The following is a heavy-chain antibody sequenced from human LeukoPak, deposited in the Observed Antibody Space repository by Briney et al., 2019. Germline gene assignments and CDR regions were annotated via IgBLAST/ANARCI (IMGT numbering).Heavy chain of an antibody. D-gene: IGHD6-19*01. Sequence: GGSLRLSCAASGFIFSSDNMNWVRQATGKALEWVSYISSSSSTIYKTDSVKGRFTISRDNAKNSLYLQMNSLRDEDTAVYYCARGMTEAGTYFDYWGQGTLVTVSS. CDR3: ARGMTEAGTYFDY. CDR1: GFIFSSDN. V-gene: IGHV3-48*02. J-gene: IGHJ4*02. CDR2: ISSSSSTI.